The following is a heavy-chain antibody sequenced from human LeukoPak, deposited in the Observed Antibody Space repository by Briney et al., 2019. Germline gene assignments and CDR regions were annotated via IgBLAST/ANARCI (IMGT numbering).Heavy chain of an antibody. Sequence: SETLSLTCAVYGGSFSGYYWSWMRQPPGKRLEWIGYIYYTGDTNYNPSLTSRVTISIDTSKDHFSLMLTSVTAADTAKYYCARGREGGTWNVWGQGTTVTVSS. CDR2: IYYTGDT. J-gene: IGHJ6*02. V-gene: IGHV4-59*01. CDR1: GGSFSGYY. CDR3: ARGREGGTWNV. D-gene: IGHD1-26*01.